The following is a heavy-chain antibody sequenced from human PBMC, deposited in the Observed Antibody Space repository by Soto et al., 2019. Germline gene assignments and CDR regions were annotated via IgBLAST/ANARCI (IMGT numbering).Heavy chain of an antibody. CDR3: ARQNYYDSSGYYYAFDI. Sequence: SETLSLTCTVSGGSISSYYWSWIRQPPGKGLEWIGYIYYSGSTNYNPSLKSRVTISVDTSKNQFSLKLSSVTAADTAVYYCARQNYYDSSGYYYAFDIWSQGTMVTVSS. CDR2: IYYSGST. V-gene: IGHV4-59*08. CDR1: GGSISSYY. J-gene: IGHJ3*02. D-gene: IGHD3-22*01.